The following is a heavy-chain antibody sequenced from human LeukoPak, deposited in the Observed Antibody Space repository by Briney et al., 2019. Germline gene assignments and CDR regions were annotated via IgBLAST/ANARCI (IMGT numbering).Heavy chain of an antibody. CDR3: TRLGYCDSSSCYLHYHYYMDV. CDR1: GGSISSSSYY. Sequence: SETLSLTCTVSGGSISSSSYYWGWIRQPPGKGLEWTGSIFYSGSTYYNPSLKSRVTISVDTSKNQFSLKLSSVTASDTAVYYCTRLGYCDSSSCYLHYHYYMDVWGKGTTVTVSS. D-gene: IGHD2-2*01. V-gene: IGHV4-39*01. J-gene: IGHJ6*03. CDR2: IFYSGST.